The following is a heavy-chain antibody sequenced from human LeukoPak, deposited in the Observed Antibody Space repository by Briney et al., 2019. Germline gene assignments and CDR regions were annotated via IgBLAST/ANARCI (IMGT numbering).Heavy chain of an antibody. D-gene: IGHD1-26*01. CDR1: GGSISSGDYY. V-gene: IGHV4-30-4*08. CDR3: ARVLVGGGYYEKWHAFDI. J-gene: IGHJ3*02. Sequence: NSSETLSLTCTVSGGSISSGDYYWSWIRQPPGKGLEWIGYIYYSGSTYYNPSLKSRVTISVDTSKNQFSLKLSSVTAADTAVYYCARVLVGGGYYEKWHAFDIWGQGTMVTVSS. CDR2: IYYSGST.